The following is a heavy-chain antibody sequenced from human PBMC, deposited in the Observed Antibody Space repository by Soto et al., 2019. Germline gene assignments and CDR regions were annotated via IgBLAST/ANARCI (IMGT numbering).Heavy chain of an antibody. Sequence: PGGSLRLSCATSGFTFSSSEMNWVRQAPGKGLEWTSYIDNIADTIYYADSVKGRFTTSRDNARNSLSLQMNSLSAEDTAVYYFARGRFTSSACYWDFDYWGQGTQVTVSS. CDR2: IDNIADTI. CDR3: ARGRFTSSACYWDFDY. D-gene: IGHD2-15*01. V-gene: IGHV3-48*03. J-gene: IGHJ4*02. CDR1: GFTFSSSE.